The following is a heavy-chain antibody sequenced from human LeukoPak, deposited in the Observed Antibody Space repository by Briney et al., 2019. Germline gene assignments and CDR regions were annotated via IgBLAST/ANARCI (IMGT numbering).Heavy chain of an antibody. Sequence: GASVKVSCKASGYTFTDYSIHWVRQAPGQGLEWMGWISTYNGNTNYAQKFQGRVTMTTDTSTNTAYMELRSLRSDDTAVYYCARDLDYYDSSGSGWFDPWGQGTLVTVSS. V-gene: IGHV1-18*04. CDR3: ARDLDYYDSSGSGWFDP. D-gene: IGHD3-22*01. J-gene: IGHJ5*02. CDR1: GYTFTDYS. CDR2: ISTYNGNT.